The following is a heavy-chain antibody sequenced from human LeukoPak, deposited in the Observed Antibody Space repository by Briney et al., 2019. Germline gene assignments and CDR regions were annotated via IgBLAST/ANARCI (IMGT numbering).Heavy chain of an antibody. D-gene: IGHD3-10*01. CDR2: INPNSGGT. V-gene: IGHV1-2*02. J-gene: IGHJ4*02. CDR3: ARRGRHGSGSYYLPLFDY. Sequence: GASVKVSCKASGYTFTGYYMHWVRQAPGQGLEWTGWINPNSGGTNYAQKFQGRVTMTRDTSISTAYMELSRLRSDDTAVYYCARRGRHGSGSYYLPLFDYWGQGTLVTVSS. CDR1: GYTFTGYY.